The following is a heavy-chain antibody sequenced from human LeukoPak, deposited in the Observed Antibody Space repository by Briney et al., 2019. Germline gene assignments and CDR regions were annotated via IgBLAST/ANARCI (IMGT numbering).Heavy chain of an antibody. J-gene: IGHJ5*02. CDR1: GFTFSSYG. CDR2: IRYDGSNK. CDR3: AKDPTSYSSSWYGWFDP. V-gene: IGHV3-30*02. D-gene: IGHD6-13*01. Sequence: GGSLRLSCAASGFTFSSYGMHWVRQAPGKGLEWVAFIRYDGSNKYYADYVKGRFTISRDNSKNTLYLQMNSLRAEDTAVYYCAKDPTSYSSSWYGWFDPWGQGTLVTVSS.